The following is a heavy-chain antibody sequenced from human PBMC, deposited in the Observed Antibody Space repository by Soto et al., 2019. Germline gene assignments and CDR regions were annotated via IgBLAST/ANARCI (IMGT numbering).Heavy chain of an antibody. D-gene: IGHD3-10*01. Sequence: QVQLVQSGAEVKKPGSSVKVSCKASGGTFSSYAISWVRQAPGQGLEWMGGIIPIFGTANYARKFQGRVRITADESTSTAYLELSSLRSGDTAVYYCARDWGPMVRGVKEPDVWGQGTTVTVSS. CDR1: GGTFSSYA. CDR3: ARDWGPMVRGVKEPDV. V-gene: IGHV1-69*01. J-gene: IGHJ6*02. CDR2: IIPIFGTA.